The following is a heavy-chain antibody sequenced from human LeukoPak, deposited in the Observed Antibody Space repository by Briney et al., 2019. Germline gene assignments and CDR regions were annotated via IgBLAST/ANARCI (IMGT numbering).Heavy chain of an antibody. J-gene: IGHJ5*01. CDR3: VRDWDHFDFDS. CDR2: IKGDGTHT. V-gene: IGHV3-74*01. Sequence: PGGSLRLSCAASGFTFRNYWMHWVRQAPGKGLVWVSRIKGDGTHTIYADSVKGRFSISRDNAKSTLYLQMRSLRDDDTAVYYCVRDWDHFDFDSWGQGTLVTVSS. D-gene: IGHD1-26*01. CDR1: GFTFRNYW.